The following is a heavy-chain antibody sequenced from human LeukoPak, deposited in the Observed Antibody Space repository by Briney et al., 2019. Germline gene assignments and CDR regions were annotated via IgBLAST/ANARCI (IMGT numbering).Heavy chain of an antibody. Sequence: ASVKVSCKASGYTFTSYGISWVRQAPGQGLEWMGWINPNSGGTNYAQKFQGRVTMTRDTSISTAYMELGRLRSDDTAVYYCARAVVVTAMGYYYYYGMDVWGQGTTVTVSS. V-gene: IGHV1-2*02. CDR2: INPNSGGT. D-gene: IGHD2-21*02. J-gene: IGHJ6*02. CDR3: ARAVVVTAMGYYYYYGMDV. CDR1: GYTFTSYG.